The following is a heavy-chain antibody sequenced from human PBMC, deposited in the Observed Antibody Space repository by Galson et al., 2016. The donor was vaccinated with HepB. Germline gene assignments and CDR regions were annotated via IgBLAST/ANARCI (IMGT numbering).Heavy chain of an antibody. J-gene: IGHJ3*02. V-gene: IGHV5-51*01. CDR3: ARLRGFDAFEI. Sequence: QSGAEVKKPGESLKISCKGSGYNFATYWIGWVRQMPGKGLEWMGIIYPDDSDTRYSPSFQGQVTISADKSISTTCLQWTSLKASETAMYYCARLRGFDAFEIWGQGTMVTVS. D-gene: IGHD3-10*01. CDR1: GYNFATYW. CDR2: IYPDDSDT.